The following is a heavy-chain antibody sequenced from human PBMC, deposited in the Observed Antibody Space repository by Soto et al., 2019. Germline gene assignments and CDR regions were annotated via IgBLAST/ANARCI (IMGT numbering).Heavy chain of an antibody. CDR1: GFYFSGYW. V-gene: IGHV3-74*01. Sequence: GGSLRLSCAASGFYFSGYWMHWVRQVPGKGLVWVSRINTDGSDTLYADSVKGRFTISRDNTKNTLYLQMSSLRAEDTAIYYCVRAAARGDSWGQGTLVTGS. D-gene: IGHD6-13*01. CDR2: INTDGSDT. J-gene: IGHJ4*02. CDR3: VRAAARGDS.